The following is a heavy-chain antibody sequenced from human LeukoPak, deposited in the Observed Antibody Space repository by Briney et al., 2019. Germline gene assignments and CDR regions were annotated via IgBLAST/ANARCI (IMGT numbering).Heavy chain of an antibody. CDR3: ARTYCSAGSCYFLFDC. Sequence: SGPTLVKSTQTLTLTCTFSGFSLSTSGMRVSWIRQPPGKALEWLARIDWDDDKFYSTSLKTRLTISKDTSKDQVVLTMTNMDPVDTATYYCARTYCSAGSCYFLFDCWGQGTLVTVSS. V-gene: IGHV2-70*04. CDR1: GFSLSTSGMR. D-gene: IGHD2-15*01. J-gene: IGHJ4*02. CDR2: IDWDDDK.